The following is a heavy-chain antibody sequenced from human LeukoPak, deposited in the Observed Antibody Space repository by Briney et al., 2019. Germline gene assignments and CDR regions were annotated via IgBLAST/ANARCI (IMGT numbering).Heavy chain of an antibody. V-gene: IGHV1-46*01. CDR3: ARAHVDTASIEEVTSEYYFDY. J-gene: IGHJ4*02. CDR2: INPSGGST. D-gene: IGHD5-18*01. Sequence: GASVKVSCKASGYTFTSYYMHWVRQAPGQGLEWMGIINPSGGSTSYAQKFQGRVTMTRDTSTRTVYMELSSLRSEDTAVYYCARAHVDTASIEEVTSEYYFDYWGQGTLVTVSS. CDR1: GYTFTSYY.